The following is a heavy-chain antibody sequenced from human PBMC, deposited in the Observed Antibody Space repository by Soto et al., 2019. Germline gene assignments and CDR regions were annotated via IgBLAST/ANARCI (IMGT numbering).Heavy chain of an antibody. CDR2: IYYSGGT. CDR3: AGDPRYCSGGSCYPY. D-gene: IGHD2-15*01. Sequence: SETLCLTCTVSVGSISSGGYCWSWIRQHPGKGLEWIGYIYYSGGTYYNPSLKSRVTISVDTSKNQFSLKLSSVTAADTAVYYCAGDPRYCSGGSCYPYWGQGTLVTVSS. J-gene: IGHJ4*02. V-gene: IGHV4-31*03. CDR1: VGSISSGGYC.